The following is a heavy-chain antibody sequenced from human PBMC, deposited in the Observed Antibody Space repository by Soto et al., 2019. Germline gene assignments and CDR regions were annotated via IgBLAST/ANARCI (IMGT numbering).Heavy chain of an antibody. D-gene: IGHD6-6*01. V-gene: IGHV1-24*01. J-gene: IGHJ3*02. Sequence: ASVKVSCKVSGYTLTELSMHWVRQAPGKGLEWMGGFDPEDGETIYAQKFQGRVTMTEDTSTDTASMELSSLRSEDTAVYYCATDPGIVRDAFDIWGQGTMVTVSS. CDR2: FDPEDGET. CDR1: GYTLTELS. CDR3: ATDPGIVRDAFDI.